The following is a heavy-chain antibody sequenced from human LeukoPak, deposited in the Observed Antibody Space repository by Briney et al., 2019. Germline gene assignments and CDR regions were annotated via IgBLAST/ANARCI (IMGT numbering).Heavy chain of an antibody. V-gene: IGHV3-48*02. J-gene: IGHJ5*02. D-gene: IGHD2-15*01. CDR2: ISSSSSTI. CDR1: GFTFSDYY. Sequence: GGSLRLSCAASGFTFSDYYMNWVRQAPGKGLEWVSYISSSSSTIYYADSVKGRFTISRDNAKNSLYLQMNSLRDEDTAVYYCARDRYCSGGSCYPNWFDPWGQGTLVTVSS. CDR3: ARDRYCSGGSCYPNWFDP.